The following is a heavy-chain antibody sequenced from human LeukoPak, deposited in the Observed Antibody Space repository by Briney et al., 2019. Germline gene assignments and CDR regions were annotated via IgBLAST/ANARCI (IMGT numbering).Heavy chain of an antibody. V-gene: IGHV4-59*01. CDR1: GGSISSYY. D-gene: IGHD1-26*01. CDR3: ASSRASGSYYVLGY. J-gene: IGHJ4*02. CDR2: IYYSGST. Sequence: ASETLSLTCTVSGGSISSYYWSWIRQPPGKGLEWIGYIYYSGSTYYNPSLKSRVTISVDTSKNQFSLKLSSVTAADTAVYYCASSRASGSYYVLGYWGQGTLVTVSS.